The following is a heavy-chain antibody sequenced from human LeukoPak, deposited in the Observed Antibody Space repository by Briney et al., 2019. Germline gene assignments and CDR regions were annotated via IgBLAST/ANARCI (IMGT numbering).Heavy chain of an antibody. CDR3: ARDQAEYYDFWSGLNWFDP. CDR2: IWYDGSNK. V-gene: IGHV3-33*08. J-gene: IGHJ5*02. CDR1: GFTFDDYA. Sequence: GGSLRLSCAASGFTFDDYAMSWVRQAPGKGLEWVAVIWYDGSNKYYADSVKGRFTISRDNSKNTLYLQMNSLRAEDTAVYYCARDQAEYYDFWSGLNWFDPWGQGTLVTVSS. D-gene: IGHD3-3*01.